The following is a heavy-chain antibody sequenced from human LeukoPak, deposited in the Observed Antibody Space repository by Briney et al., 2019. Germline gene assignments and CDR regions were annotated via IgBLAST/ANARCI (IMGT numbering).Heavy chain of an antibody. D-gene: IGHD3-22*01. CDR2: IKSKTYGETV. V-gene: IGHV3-15*01. J-gene: IGHJ4*02. CDR1: GFSFTNTW. CDR3: TTYSSAYYFSDY. Sequence: PGGSLRLSCAAPGFSFTNTWMSWVRQAPGKGLEWIGRIKSKTYGETVDYGTPVKGRFTISRDDSTSTLYLQMDNLTTEDTAVYYCTTYSSAYYFSDYWGQGMLVTVSS.